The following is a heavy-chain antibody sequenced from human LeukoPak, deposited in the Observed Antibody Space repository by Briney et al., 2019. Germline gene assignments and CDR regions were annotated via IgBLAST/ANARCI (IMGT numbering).Heavy chain of an antibody. D-gene: IGHD3-22*01. J-gene: IGHJ4*02. Sequence: RASVKVSCKVSGYTLTELSMNWVRQAPGKGLEWMGGFDPEDGETIYAQKFQGRVTMTEDTSTDTAYMELCSLRPEDTAVYYCATVQTMVSSGYYNDYWGQGTLVTVSS. CDR3: ATVQTMVSSGYYNDY. CDR1: GYTLTELS. V-gene: IGHV1-24*01. CDR2: FDPEDGET.